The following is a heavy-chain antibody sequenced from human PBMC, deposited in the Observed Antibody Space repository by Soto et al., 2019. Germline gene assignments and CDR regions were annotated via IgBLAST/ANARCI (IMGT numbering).Heavy chain of an antibody. CDR1: GFTFRTYT. D-gene: IGHD3-10*01. CDR3: ARDILSGGAYPDS. CDR2: ISSGSSYI. J-gene: IGHJ5*01. Sequence: SLRLSLAGSGFTFRTYTINWVRQAPGKGLDWISSISSGSSYIYYAGSVKGRFTISRDNAKNSLFLQMNSLRADDTAVYYCARDILSGGAYPDSWGQGTKVTVSS. V-gene: IGHV3-21*01.